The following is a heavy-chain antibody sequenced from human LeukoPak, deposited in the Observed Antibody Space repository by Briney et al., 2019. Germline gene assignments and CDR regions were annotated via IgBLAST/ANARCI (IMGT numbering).Heavy chain of an antibody. J-gene: IGHJ5*02. CDR2: INPNIGGT. CDR3: AREGPLRLPYFAP. Sequence: GASVKVSCKASGYTFTGYYMHWVRQAPGQGLEWMGWINPNIGGTNYAQKFQGRVTMTRDTSISTAYMELSSLRSDDAAVYYCAREGPLRLPYFAPWGQGTLVTVSS. CDR1: GYTFTGYY. V-gene: IGHV1-2*02. D-gene: IGHD4-17*01.